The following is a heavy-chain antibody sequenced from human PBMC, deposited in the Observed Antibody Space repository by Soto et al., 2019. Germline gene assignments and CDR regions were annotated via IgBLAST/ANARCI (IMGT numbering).Heavy chain of an antibody. J-gene: IGHJ5*02. Sequence: QVPLQQWGAGLLKPSETLSLTCAVYGGSFSGYYWSWIRQPPGKGLEWIGEINHSGSTNYNPSLKSRVTISXXTXKXXFSVKLSSVTAADTAVYYCARQYYYGSGRGIGFDPWGQGTLVTVSS. V-gene: IGHV4-34*01. CDR3: ARQYYYGSGRGIGFDP. CDR2: INHSGST. CDR1: GGSFSGYY. D-gene: IGHD3-10*01.